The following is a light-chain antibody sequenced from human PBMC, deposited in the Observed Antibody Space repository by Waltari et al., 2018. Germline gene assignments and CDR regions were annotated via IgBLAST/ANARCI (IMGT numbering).Light chain of an antibody. CDR2: WAS. CDR1: QSVLYSPNNNNY. Sequence: DIVMTQSPDSLAVFLGERATVNCKSSQSVLYSPNNNNYLAWYQQKPGQPPKLLIYWASTRESGVPDRFSGSGSGTDFTLTISSLQAEDVAVYYCQQYYTTPLTFGRGTKVEIK. J-gene: IGKJ4*01. V-gene: IGKV4-1*01. CDR3: QQYYTTPLT.